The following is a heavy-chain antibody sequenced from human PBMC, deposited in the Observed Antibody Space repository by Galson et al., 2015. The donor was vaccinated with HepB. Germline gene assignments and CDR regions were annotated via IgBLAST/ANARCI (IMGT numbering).Heavy chain of an antibody. Sequence: SLRLSCAASGFNFDDYAMHWVRQAPGKGLEWVSGISWHSVSIGYADSVKGRSTISRDNAKKSLYLQMNSLRAEDTAFYYCVKDMRSRVVTISKTPFDYWGQGTLVTVSS. CDR2: ISWHSVSI. J-gene: IGHJ4*02. CDR1: GFNFDDYA. V-gene: IGHV3-9*01. CDR3: VKDMRSRVVTISKTPFDY. D-gene: IGHD5-12*01.